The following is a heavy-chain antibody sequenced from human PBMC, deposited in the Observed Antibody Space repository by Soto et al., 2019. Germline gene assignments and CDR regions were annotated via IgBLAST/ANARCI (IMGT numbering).Heavy chain of an antibody. D-gene: IGHD6-13*01. Sequence: QVQLVQSGAEVKKPGSSVKVSCKASGGTFSSYAISWVRQAPGQGLEWMGGIIPIFGTANYAQKFQGRVTITADKSTSTADMDLSSLRSEDTAVYYCARDASLAAAGTTPLGPWGQGTLVTVSS. CDR2: IIPIFGTA. CDR1: GGTFSSYA. J-gene: IGHJ5*02. CDR3: ARDASLAAAGTTPLGP. V-gene: IGHV1-69*06.